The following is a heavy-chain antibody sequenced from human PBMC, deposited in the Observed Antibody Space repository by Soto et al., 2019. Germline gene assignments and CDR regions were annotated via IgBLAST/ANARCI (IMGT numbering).Heavy chain of an antibody. CDR3: ASASRDGYNYGSDY. D-gene: IGHD5-12*01. V-gene: IGHV4-4*02. CDR2: IYHSGST. CDR1: GGSIISSNW. J-gene: IGHJ4*02. Sequence: PSETLSLTCAFSGGSIISSNWWSWVRQPPGKGLEWIGEIYHSGSTNYNPSLKSRVTISVDKSKNQFSLKLSSVTAADTAVYYCASASRDGYNYGSDYWGQGTLVTVSS.